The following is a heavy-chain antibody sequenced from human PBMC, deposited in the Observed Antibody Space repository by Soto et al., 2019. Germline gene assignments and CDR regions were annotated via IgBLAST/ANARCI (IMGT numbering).Heavy chain of an antibody. J-gene: IGHJ4*02. V-gene: IGHV2-5*02. CDR1: GFSLSTSGVG. Sequence: HITLKESGPALVKPTQTLTLTCSFSGFSLSTSGVGVGWVRQAPGKALEWLTLFSWDDDRRYNPSLKSRLTFAKDTARNQVVLTMTNMDPVDTATYYCAHGSSIVGARAFDYWGEGILVTVSS. D-gene: IGHD1-26*01. CDR2: FSWDDDR. CDR3: AHGSSIVGARAFDY.